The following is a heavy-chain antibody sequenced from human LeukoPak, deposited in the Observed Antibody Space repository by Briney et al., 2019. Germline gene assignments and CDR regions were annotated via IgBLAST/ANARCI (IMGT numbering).Heavy chain of an antibody. J-gene: IGHJ4*02. CDR1: GFTFSSYA. D-gene: IGHD3-10*01. CDR2: IKNRTEGGTT. V-gene: IGHV3-15*01. Sequence: GGSLRLSCAASGFTFSSYAMSWVRQAPGKGLEWVGRIKNRTEGGTTDYAAPVKGRFTISRDDSRNMVFLHMNSLNTGDTAVYFCAAGSGAPGYWGRGTLVTVSS. CDR3: AAGSGAPGY.